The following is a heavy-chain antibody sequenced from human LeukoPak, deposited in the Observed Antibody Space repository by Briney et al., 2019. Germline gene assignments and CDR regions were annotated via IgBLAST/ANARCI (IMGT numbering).Heavy chain of an antibody. J-gene: IGHJ4*02. CDR2: IYYSGST. V-gene: IGHV4-39*01. CDR1: GGSISSSSYY. D-gene: IGHD1-26*01. Sequence: PSETLSLTCTVSGGSISSSSYYWGWIRQPPGKGLEWIARIYYSGSTYYNPSLKSRLTISVDPSKNQFSLKLSSVTAADTAVYYCARHGRWELRYYFDYWGQGTLFTVSS. CDR3: ARHGRWELRYYFDY.